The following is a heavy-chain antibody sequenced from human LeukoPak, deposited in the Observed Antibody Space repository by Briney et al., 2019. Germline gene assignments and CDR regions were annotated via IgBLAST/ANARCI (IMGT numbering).Heavy chain of an antibody. D-gene: IGHD3-16*01. J-gene: IGHJ4*02. CDR1: GDTFTGDY. CDR2: ISSNSDNT. CDR3: ARDWGSIKIITDY. Sequence: GASVKVSCKASGDTFTGDYMHWVRQAPGQGLEWMGWISSNSDNTNYAQKLQGRVTMTTDTSTSTAYMELRSLRSDDTAVYYCARDWGSIKIITDYWGQGTLVTVSS. V-gene: IGHV1-18*04.